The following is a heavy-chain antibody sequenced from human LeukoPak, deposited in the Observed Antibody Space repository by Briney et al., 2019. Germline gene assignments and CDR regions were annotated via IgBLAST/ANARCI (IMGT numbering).Heavy chain of an antibody. D-gene: IGHD3-22*01. V-gene: IGHV1-24*01. CDR3: ATGGYYDSKCFDY. Sequence: GASVKVSCKVSGYTLTELSMHWVRQAPGKGLEWMGGFDPEDGETIYAQKFQGRVTMTEDTSTDTAYMELSSLRSEDTAMYYCATGGYYDSKCFDYWGQGTLVTVSS. CDR2: FDPEDGET. CDR1: GYTLTELS. J-gene: IGHJ4*02.